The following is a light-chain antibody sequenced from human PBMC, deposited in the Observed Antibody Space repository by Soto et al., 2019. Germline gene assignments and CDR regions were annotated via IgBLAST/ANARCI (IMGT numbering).Light chain of an antibody. CDR2: AAS. CDR1: QTSGNY. J-gene: IGKJ1*01. CDR3: PQSYNTSRT. V-gene: IGKV1-39*01. Sequence: DIQMTQAPSSLPASVGDRVSITCRASQTSGNYLNWYQQRPGKAPNLLISAASTLQSGVPSRFSGNGSGTDFTLTITSLQPEEFATYYCPQSYNTSRTFGQGTKEEI.